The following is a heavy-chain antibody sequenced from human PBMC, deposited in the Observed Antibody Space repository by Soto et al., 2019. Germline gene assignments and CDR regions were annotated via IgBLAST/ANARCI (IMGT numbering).Heavy chain of an antibody. CDR1: GGSISSSSYY. Sequence: SETLSLTCTVSGGSISSSSYYWGWIRQPPGKGLEWIGSIYYSGSTYYNPSLKSRVTISVDTSKKQFSLKLSSVTAADTAVYYCARRSRQWLVLWGQGTLVTVSS. V-gene: IGHV4-39*01. CDR2: IYYSGST. CDR3: ARRSRQWLVL. J-gene: IGHJ4*02. D-gene: IGHD6-19*01.